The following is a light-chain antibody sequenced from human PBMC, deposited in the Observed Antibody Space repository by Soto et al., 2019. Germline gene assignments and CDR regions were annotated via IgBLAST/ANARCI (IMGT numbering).Light chain of an antibody. J-gene: IGLJ3*02. Sequence: QSVLTQPPSASGTPGQRVTISCSGSSSNIGSNPVSWYQHLPGTAPKVLIFTNNQRPSGVPDRVSGSKSGTSASLAIRGLRSEDEAHYYCAAWDDSLEGVVLGGGTKLPVL. CDR1: SSNIGSNP. V-gene: IGLV1-44*01. CDR3: AAWDDSLEGVV. CDR2: TNN.